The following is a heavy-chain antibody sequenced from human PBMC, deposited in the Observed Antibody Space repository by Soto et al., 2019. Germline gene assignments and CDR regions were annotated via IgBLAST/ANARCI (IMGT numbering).Heavy chain of an antibody. J-gene: IGHJ6*04. Sequence: GSLRLSCAASGFTVSSKYMSWVRQAPGKGLEWVSLIQSGGPTYYADSVKGRFTISRDTSENTVHLQMDSLRAEDTAVYYCARDDVLGDGGRCYGVPLDGWGKGTTVTVSS. D-gene: IGHD2-15*01. CDR2: IQSGGPT. V-gene: IGHV3-66*01. CDR1: GFTVSSKY. CDR3: ARDDVLGDGGRCYGVPLDG.